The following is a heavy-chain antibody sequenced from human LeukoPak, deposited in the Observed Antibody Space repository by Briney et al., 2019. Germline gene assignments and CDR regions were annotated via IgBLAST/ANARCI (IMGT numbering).Heavy chain of an antibody. CDR3: AKSPGSGSYHAFDI. CDR2: MSGSGGRT. J-gene: IGHJ3*02. V-gene: IGHV3-23*01. D-gene: IGHD1-26*01. Sequence: GGSLRLSCAASGFTFSSYAMSWVRRAPGEGLEWVSAMSGSGGRTYYADSVKGRFTISRDNSKNTLYLQMNSLRVEDTAVFYCAKSPGSGSYHAFDIWGQGRMVIVSS. CDR1: GFTFSSYA.